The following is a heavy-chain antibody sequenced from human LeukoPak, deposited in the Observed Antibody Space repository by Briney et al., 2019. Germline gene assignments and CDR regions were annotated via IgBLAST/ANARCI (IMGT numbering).Heavy chain of an antibody. V-gene: IGHV1-18*01. Sequence: ASVKVSCKASGYTFNRYGISWVRQAPGQGLEWLGWFNTYNGDTNYAQRFQGRVTMTTDTSTNTAYMEMTSLGPDDTAVYYCARANYGDWGRYSAFDIWGQGTMVTVSS. CDR3: ARANYGDWGRYSAFDI. CDR2: FNTYNGDT. CDR1: GYTFNRYG. D-gene: IGHD4-17*01. J-gene: IGHJ3*02.